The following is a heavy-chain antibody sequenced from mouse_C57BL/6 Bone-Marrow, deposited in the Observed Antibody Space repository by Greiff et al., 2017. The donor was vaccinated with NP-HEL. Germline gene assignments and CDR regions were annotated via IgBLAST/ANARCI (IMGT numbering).Heavy chain of an antibody. J-gene: IGHJ2*01. D-gene: IGHD1-1*01. CDR2: IRSKSNNYAT. CDR1: GFSFNTYA. Sequence: EVKLVESGGGLVQPKGSLKLSCAASGFSFNTYAMNWVRQAPGKGLEWVARIRSKSNNYATYYADSVKDRFTISRDDSESMLYLQMNNLKTEDTAMYYCVRRNYGSSYRYYFDYWGQGTTLTVSS. CDR3: VRRNYGSSYRYYFDY. V-gene: IGHV10-1*01.